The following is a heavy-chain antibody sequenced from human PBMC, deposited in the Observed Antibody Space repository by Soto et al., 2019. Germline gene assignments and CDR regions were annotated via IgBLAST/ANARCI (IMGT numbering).Heavy chain of an antibody. V-gene: IGHV4-34*01. CDR2: INHRGST. J-gene: IGHJ4*02. CDR3: ARTSRFEY. CDR1: GGSFSSYY. D-gene: IGHD6-6*01. Sequence: QVQLQQWGAGLLKPSETLSLTCAVYGGSFSSYYWSWIRQPPGKGLEWIGEINHRGSTNYNPSLKSRVTISVDTSKNQSSLKLSSVTAADTAVYYCARTSRFEYWGQGTLVTVSS.